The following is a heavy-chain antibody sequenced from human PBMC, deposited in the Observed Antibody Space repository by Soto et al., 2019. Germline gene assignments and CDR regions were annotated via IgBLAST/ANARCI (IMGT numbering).Heavy chain of an antibody. CDR2: IKNSGTT. D-gene: IGHD5-18*01. Sequence: SETLSLTCTVSGGSISSSSCHWGWIRQPPGKGLEWIASIKNSGTTFYNTSLKSQLTIQVATSKNQFSLKLSSVTAADTAVYYCARASNKRGNSYGPDYWGQGTLVTAPQ. CDR1: GGSISSSSCH. J-gene: IGHJ4*02. V-gene: IGHV4-39*07. CDR3: ARASNKRGNSYGPDY.